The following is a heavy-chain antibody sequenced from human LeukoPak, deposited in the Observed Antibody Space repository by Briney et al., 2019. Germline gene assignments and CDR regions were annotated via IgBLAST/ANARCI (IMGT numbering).Heavy chain of an antibody. CDR3: ARARTVTTLSVY. D-gene: IGHD4-17*01. J-gene: IGHJ4*02. V-gene: IGHV1-69*04. CDR1: GGTFSSYA. CDR2: IIPILGIA. Sequence: SVKVSCKASGGTFSSYAISWVRQAPGQGLEWMGRIIPILGIANYAQKFQGRVTITADTSTSTAYMELRSLRSDDTAVYYCARARTVTTLSVYWGQGTLVTVSS.